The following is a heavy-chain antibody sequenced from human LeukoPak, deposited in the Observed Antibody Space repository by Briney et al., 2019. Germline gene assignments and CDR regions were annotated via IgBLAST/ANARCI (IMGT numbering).Heavy chain of an antibody. J-gene: IGHJ4*02. CDR1: GGSISSSY. Sequence: SETLSLTCTVSGGSISSSYWGWIRQPPGKGLEWIGTVHYSGSTYYNPSLKSRVTITVDTSKNRLSVKLTSVTAADTAVYYCARLRSGTYCFDNWGQGTLVTVSS. CDR2: VHYSGST. CDR3: ARLRSGTYCFDN. V-gene: IGHV4-39*01. D-gene: IGHD1-26*01.